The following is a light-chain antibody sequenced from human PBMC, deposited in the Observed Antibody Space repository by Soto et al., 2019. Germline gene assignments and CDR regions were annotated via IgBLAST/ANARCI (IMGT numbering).Light chain of an antibody. CDR3: KQYNNWPIS. J-gene: IGKJ5*01. V-gene: IGKV3-15*01. Sequence: EIVMTQSPDTLSVSPGERATLSCRASQSVSSNLAWYQQKPGQAPRRLIFGASTRATGIPARFSGSGSGTEFTLTITSLQSEDFAVYYCKQYNNWPISFGQGTRLEIK. CDR2: GAS. CDR1: QSVSSN.